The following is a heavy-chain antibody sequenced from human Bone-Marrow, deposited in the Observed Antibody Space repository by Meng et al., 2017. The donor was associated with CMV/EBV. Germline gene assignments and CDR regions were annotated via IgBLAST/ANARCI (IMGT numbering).Heavy chain of an antibody. V-gene: IGHV4-30-4*01. D-gene: IGHD1-1*01. Sequence: SETLSLTCSVSGGSISNGDYYWSWIRQPPGKGLEWIGYIYYIGTTYYNPSLESRVTISVDTSNNQFSLKLSSVTAADTAMYYCARERSGASYYYYGIDAWGQGTMVTVYS. CDR3: ARERSGASYYYYGIDA. J-gene: IGHJ6*01. CDR2: IYYIGTT. CDR1: GGSISNGDYY.